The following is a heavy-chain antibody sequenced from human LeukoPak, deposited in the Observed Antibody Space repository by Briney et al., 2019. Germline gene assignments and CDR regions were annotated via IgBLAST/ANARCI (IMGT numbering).Heavy chain of an antibody. Sequence: ASVKVSCKASGYTFTSYDINWVRQATGQGLEWMGWMNPNSGNTGYAQKFQGRVTTTRNTSISTAYMELSSLRSEDTAVYYCARTGFSSWGNWFDPWGQGTLVTVSS. CDR2: MNPNSGNT. CDR1: GYTFTSYD. D-gene: IGHD6-13*01. J-gene: IGHJ5*02. CDR3: ARTGFSSWGNWFDP. V-gene: IGHV1-8*01.